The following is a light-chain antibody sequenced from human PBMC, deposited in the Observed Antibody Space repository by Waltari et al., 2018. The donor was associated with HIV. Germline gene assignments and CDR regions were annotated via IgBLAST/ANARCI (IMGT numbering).Light chain of an antibody. CDR3: CSHAGNFIFV. CDR2: DVN. V-gene: IGLV2-11*01. Sequence: QSALTQPHSVSGSPGQSLTISCTGTSTYVDTFVSWYQQHPGKAPKVIIFDVNKRPSGVPDRLSGSKSGNTASLTISGRQAEDEADYYCCSHAGNFIFVFGTGTKVTVL. J-gene: IGLJ1*01. CDR1: STYVDTF.